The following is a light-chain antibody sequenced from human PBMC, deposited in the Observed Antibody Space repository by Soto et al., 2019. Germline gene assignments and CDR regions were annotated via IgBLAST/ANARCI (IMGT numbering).Light chain of an antibody. J-gene: IGLJ1*01. CDR1: SSDVGGYNY. CDR2: EVS. V-gene: IGLV2-8*01. Sequence: QSALTQPPSASGSPGQSVTISCTGTSSDVGGYNYVSWYQQHPGKAPKLMIYEVSKRPSGVPDRFSGSKSGNTASLTVSGLQAEDEADYYCSSYEGSNSVFGNGTKVTVL. CDR3: SSYEGSNSV.